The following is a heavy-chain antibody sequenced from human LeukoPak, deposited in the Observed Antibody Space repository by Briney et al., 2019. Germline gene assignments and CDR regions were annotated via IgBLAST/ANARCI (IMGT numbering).Heavy chain of an antibody. V-gene: IGHV3-23*01. D-gene: IGHD1-14*01. CDR3: ASEGAAPPYHYGMDV. J-gene: IGHJ6*02. CDR2: ISGSGGST. Sequence: GGSLRLSCAASGFTFSNFWMHWVRQAPGKGLEWVSAISGSGGSTYYADSVKGRFTISRDNSKNTLYLQMNSLRAEDTAVYYCASEGAAPPYHYGMDVWGQGTTVTVSS. CDR1: GFTFSNFW.